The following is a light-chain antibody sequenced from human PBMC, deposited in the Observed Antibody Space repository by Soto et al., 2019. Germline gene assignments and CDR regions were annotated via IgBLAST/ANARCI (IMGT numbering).Light chain of an antibody. CDR3: QQYNDWPPA. Sequence: IVMTQSPATLSVSPGERATLSCRASRGISSNLAWYQQKPGQAPRLLIYDASTRATGIPARFRGSGSGTEFTLTIDSLQSEDFAVYYCQQYNDWPPAFGGGTKVDIK. V-gene: IGKV3-15*01. CDR1: RGISSN. CDR2: DAS. J-gene: IGKJ4*01.